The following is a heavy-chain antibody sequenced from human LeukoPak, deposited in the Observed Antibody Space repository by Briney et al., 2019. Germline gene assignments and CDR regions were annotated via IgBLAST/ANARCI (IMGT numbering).Heavy chain of an antibody. J-gene: IGHJ4*02. D-gene: IGHD2-8*01. Sequence: SETLSLTCNVSGDSIRGFYWGWIRQPPGKGLEWIGSIYYSGSTNYNPSLKSRVTISVDTSKNQFSLKLSSVTAADTAVYYCARGMGSPDYWGQGTLVTVSS. CDR3: ARGMGSPDY. V-gene: IGHV4-59*01. CDR1: GDSIRGFY. CDR2: IYYSGST.